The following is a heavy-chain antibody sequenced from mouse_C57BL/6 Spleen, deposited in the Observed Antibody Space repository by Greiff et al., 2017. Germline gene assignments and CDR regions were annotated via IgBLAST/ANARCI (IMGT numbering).Heavy chain of an antibody. CDR1: GYAFSSYW. Sequence: VKLMESGAELVKPGASVKISCKASGYAFSSYWMNWVKQRPGKGLEWIGQIYPGDGDTNYNGKFKGKATLTADKSSSTAYMQLSSLTSEDSAVYFCARVGIYEGAMDYWGQGTSVTVSS. V-gene: IGHV1-80*01. CDR3: ARVGIYEGAMDY. D-gene: IGHD2-3*01. CDR2: IYPGDGDT. J-gene: IGHJ4*01.